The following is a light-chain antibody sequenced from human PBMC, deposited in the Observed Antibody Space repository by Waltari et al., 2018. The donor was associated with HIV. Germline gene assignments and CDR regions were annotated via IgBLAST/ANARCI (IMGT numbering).Light chain of an antibody. CDR2: SAS. CDR3: QQYKNWPYT. V-gene: IGKV3-15*01. J-gene: IGKJ2*01. CDR1: PGVNIK. Sequence: EILMTQSPDTLSVSPGETATLSCRARPGVNIKLSWYRQKPGQAPRLLICSASTRATGIPARFGGSGSGTEFTLTITSLQSEDFTIYYCQQYKNWPYTFGQGTKLEI.